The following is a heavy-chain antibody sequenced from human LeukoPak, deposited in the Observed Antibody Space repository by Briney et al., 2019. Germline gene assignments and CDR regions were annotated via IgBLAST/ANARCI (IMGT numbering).Heavy chain of an antibody. J-gene: IGHJ5*02. V-gene: IGHV4-39*01. D-gene: IGHD5-24*01. CDR3: ARRNYPWGWFDP. Sequence: PSETLSLTCTFSGGSINSSIHYWGCIRQAPGKGLEWIGSIYYTGSTYYNPSLKSRVTISVDTSKNQFSLKLSSVTAADTAVYYCARRNYPWGWFDPWGQGTLVSVSS. CDR2: IYYTGST. CDR1: GGSINSSIHY.